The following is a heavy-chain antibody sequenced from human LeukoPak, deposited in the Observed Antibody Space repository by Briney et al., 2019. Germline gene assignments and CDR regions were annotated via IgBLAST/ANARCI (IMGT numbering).Heavy chain of an antibody. D-gene: IGHD3-10*01. CDR2: IYHSGST. CDR3: ARRSYYYGSGTDY. Sequence: SETLSLTCAVSGYSISSGYYWGWIRQPPGKGLEWIGSIYHSGSTYYNPSLKSRVTISVDTSKNQFSLKLSSVTAADTAVYYCARRSYYYGSGTDYWGQGTLITVSS. CDR1: GYSISSGYY. J-gene: IGHJ4*02. V-gene: IGHV4-38-2*01.